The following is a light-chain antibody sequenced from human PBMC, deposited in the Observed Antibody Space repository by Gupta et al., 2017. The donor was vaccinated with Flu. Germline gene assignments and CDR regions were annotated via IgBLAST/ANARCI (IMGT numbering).Light chain of an antibody. V-gene: IGLV1-47*01. CDR1: STNSESIF. J-gene: IGLJ1*01. CDR2: RNN. CDR3: ASLDDILSSEV. Sequence: SVLTAGTGSSTNSESIFGYWYQQFPGASPKLLISRNNQRPSGGADRFSGSRSGTAASLAISGLLSEDDADYYCASLDDILSSEVFGTGTKVTVL.